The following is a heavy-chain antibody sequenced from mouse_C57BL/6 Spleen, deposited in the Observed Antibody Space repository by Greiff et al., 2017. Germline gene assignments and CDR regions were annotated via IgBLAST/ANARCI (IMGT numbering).Heavy chain of an antibody. J-gene: IGHJ4*01. Sequence: EVQLQQSGPGLVKPSQSLSLSCSVTGYSFTSGYYWNWIRQLPGNQLEWMGNISYDGSNYYNPSLKNRISITRDTSQNQLYLKLNSVTTEDTDTYYSARSWRNWDGAMDYWGQGTSVTVSS. CDR1: GYSFTSGYY. V-gene: IGHV3-6*01. CDR3: ARSWRNWDGAMDY. D-gene: IGHD4-1*01. CDR2: ISYDGSN.